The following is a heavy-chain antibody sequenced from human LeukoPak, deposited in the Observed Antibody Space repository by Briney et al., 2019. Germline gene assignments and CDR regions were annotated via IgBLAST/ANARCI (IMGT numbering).Heavy chain of an antibody. CDR2: MNPNSGNT. V-gene: IGHV1-8*03. D-gene: IGHD2-2*01. Sequence: ASVKVSCKASGYTFTSYDINWVRQGTGQGLEWMGWMNPNSGNTGYAQKFQGRVTITRNTSISTAYMELSSLRSEDTAVYYCARGPPDVVVPAAMVSYYYYMDVWGKGTTVTVSS. J-gene: IGHJ6*03. CDR3: ARGPPDVVVPAAMVSYYYYMDV. CDR1: GYTFTSYD.